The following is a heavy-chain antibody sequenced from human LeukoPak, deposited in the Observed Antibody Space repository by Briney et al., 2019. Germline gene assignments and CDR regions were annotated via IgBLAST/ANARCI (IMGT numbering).Heavy chain of an antibody. CDR2: ISYDGSNK. CDR1: GFTFSSYG. Sequence: GGSLRLSCAASGFTFSSYGMHWVRQAPGKGLEWVAVISYDGSNKYYADSVKGRFTISRDNSKNTLYLQMNSLRAEDTAVYCCAKDTPSHYYDSSGYPEFDPWGQGTLVTVSS. V-gene: IGHV3-30*18. D-gene: IGHD3-22*01. CDR3: AKDTPSHYYDSSGYPEFDP. J-gene: IGHJ5*02.